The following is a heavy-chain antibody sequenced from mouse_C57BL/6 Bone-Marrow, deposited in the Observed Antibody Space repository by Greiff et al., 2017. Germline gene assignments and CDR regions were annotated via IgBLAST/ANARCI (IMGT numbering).Heavy chain of an antibody. J-gene: IGHJ3*01. CDR1: GFSFTSYG. Sequence: QVQLKQSGPGLVQPSQCLSITCTVSGFSFTSYGVHWVRQSPGKGLEWLGVIWSGGSTDYNAAFISRLSISKDNSKSKVFFKMNSLQADDTAIYYCARSNWDEDWCAYWGQGTLVTVSA. D-gene: IGHD4-1*02. CDR3: ARSNWDEDWCAY. CDR2: IWSGGST. V-gene: IGHV2-2*01.